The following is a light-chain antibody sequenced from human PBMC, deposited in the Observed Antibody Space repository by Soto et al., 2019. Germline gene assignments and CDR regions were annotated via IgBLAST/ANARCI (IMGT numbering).Light chain of an antibody. CDR3: HQTYSLPLT. CDR1: QSTSND. J-gene: IGKJ5*01. Sequence: DVQMTQSPSSLSACVGDRVTITCRSSQSTSNDLNWYQQNPGKPPRALIYGATNVQSGVPSRLSGSGSGTDFTLTIFKLRAEALATHYCHQTYSLPLTFGQGTGL. V-gene: IGKV1-39*01. CDR2: GAT.